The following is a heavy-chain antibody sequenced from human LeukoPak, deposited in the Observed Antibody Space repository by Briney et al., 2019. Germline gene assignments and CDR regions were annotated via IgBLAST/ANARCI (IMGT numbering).Heavy chain of an antibody. V-gene: IGHV3-23*01. CDR1: GFTFNNYA. J-gene: IGHJ4*02. D-gene: IGHD1-14*01. CDR2: ISGNGGRT. Sequence: GGSLRLSCAASGFTFNNYAMSWVRQAPGKGLEWVAAISGNGGRTYYTDSVKGRFTISRDNPKNTLYLLMNSLSAEDTALYYCAKEQTSAGYFDYWGQGTLVTVSS. CDR3: AKEQTSAGYFDY.